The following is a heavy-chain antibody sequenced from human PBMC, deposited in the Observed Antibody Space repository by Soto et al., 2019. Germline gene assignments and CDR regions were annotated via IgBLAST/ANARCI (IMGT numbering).Heavy chain of an antibody. CDR1: GYSFTSYW. Sequence: PGESLKISCKGSGYSFTSYWISWVRQMPGKGLEWMGRIDPSDSYTNYSPSFQGHVTISADKSISTAYLQWSSLKASDTAMYYCARHLKEPLFGELSFLGTDLKGFDPWGQGTLVTVSS. J-gene: IGHJ5*02. CDR3: ARHLKEPLFGELSFLGTDLKGFDP. D-gene: IGHD3-10*01. CDR2: IDPSDSYT. V-gene: IGHV5-10-1*01.